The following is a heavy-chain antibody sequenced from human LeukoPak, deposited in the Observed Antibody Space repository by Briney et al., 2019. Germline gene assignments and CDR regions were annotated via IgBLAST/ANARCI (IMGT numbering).Heavy chain of an antibody. V-gene: IGHV4-39*01. Sequence: SETLSLTCTVSGGSISSSSYYWGWIRQPPGKGLEWIGSIYYSGSTYYNPSLKSRVAISVDTSKNQFSLKLTSVTAADTAVYYCARWGATLIASTDAFDIWGQGTMVAVSS. CDR1: GGSISSSSYY. CDR3: ARWGATLIASTDAFDI. J-gene: IGHJ3*02. CDR2: IYYSGST. D-gene: IGHD5-24*01.